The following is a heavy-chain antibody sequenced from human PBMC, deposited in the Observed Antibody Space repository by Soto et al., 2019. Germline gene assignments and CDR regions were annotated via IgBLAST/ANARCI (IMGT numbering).Heavy chain of an antibody. Sequence: GESLKISCKGSGYSFTSYWISWVCQMPGKGLEWMGRIDPSDSYTNYSPSFQGHVTISADKSISTAYLQWSSLKASDTAMYYCARPPVVDATPDYFDYWGQGTLVSVSS. CDR2: IDPSDSYT. D-gene: IGHD2-15*01. CDR1: GYSFTSYW. J-gene: IGHJ4*02. CDR3: ARPPVVDATPDYFDY. V-gene: IGHV5-10-1*01.